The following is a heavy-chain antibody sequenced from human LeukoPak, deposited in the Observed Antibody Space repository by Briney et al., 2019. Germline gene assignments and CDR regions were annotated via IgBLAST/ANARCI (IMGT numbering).Heavy chain of an antibody. D-gene: IGHD3-9*01. CDR1: GFTVSSNY. CDR2: IYRGGNT. V-gene: IGHV3-53*01. J-gene: IGHJ4*02. Sequence: GGFLRLSCAASGFTVSSNYMSWVRQAPGKGLEWVSVIYRGGNTYYTDSVKGRFTISRDDSKNTLYLQMDSLRAEDTAVYYCARGVRLVDFDYWGQGTLVTVSS. CDR3: ARGVRLVDFDY.